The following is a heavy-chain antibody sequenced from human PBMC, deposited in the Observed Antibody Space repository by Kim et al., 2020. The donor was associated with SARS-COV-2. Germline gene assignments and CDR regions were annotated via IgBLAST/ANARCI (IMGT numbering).Heavy chain of an antibody. J-gene: IGHJ3*02. Sequence: GGSLRLSCAASGFTFSSYWMHWVRQAPGKGLVWVSRINSDGSSTSYADSVKGRFTISRDNAKNTLYLQMNSLRAEDTAVYYCARVVAYYYDSSGSDDAFDIWGQGTMVTVSS. CDR3: ARVVAYYYDSSGSDDAFDI. CDR2: INSDGSST. V-gene: IGHV3-74*01. D-gene: IGHD3-22*01. CDR1: GFTFSSYW.